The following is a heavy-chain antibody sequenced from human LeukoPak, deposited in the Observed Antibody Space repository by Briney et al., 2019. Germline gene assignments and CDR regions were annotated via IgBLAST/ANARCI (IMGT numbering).Heavy chain of an antibody. CDR2: FDPEDGET. D-gene: IGHD3-9*01. CDR1: GYTLTELS. V-gene: IGHV1-24*01. J-gene: IGHJ4*02. CDR3: ARGVYYDILTGWYDY. Sequence: GASVKVSCKVSGYTLTELSIHWVRQAPGKGLEWMGGFDPEDGETIYAQKFQGRVTMTEDTSTDTAYMELSSLRSEDTAVYYCARGVYYDILTGWYDYWGQGTLVTVSS.